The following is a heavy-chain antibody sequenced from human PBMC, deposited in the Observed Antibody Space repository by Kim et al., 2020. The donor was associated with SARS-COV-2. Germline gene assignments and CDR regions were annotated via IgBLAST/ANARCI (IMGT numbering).Heavy chain of an antibody. V-gene: IGHV1-3*01. Sequence: ASVKVSCKASGYTFTSYAMHWVRQAPGQRLEWMGWINAGNGNTKYSQKFHGRVTITRDTSASTAYMELSSLRSEDTAVYYCARALEGVVVVPAAMAHFDYWGQGTLVTVSS. D-gene: IGHD2-2*01. CDR3: ARALEGVVVVPAAMAHFDY. J-gene: IGHJ4*02. CDR2: INAGNGNT. CDR1: GYTFTSYA.